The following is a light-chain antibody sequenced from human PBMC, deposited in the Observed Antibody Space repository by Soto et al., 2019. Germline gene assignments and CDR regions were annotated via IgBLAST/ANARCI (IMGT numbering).Light chain of an antibody. CDR3: QKYINYCRT. Sequence: DIQMTQSPSTLSASVGDRVTITCRASQSIGVWLAWYQQKPGTAPKLLIYKTSTLDSGVPLRFSGSGSGTEFTLTISSLQHDDFATYYCQKYINYCRTFGQGTMAEI. CDR1: QSIGVW. CDR2: KTS. J-gene: IGKJ1*01. V-gene: IGKV1-5*03.